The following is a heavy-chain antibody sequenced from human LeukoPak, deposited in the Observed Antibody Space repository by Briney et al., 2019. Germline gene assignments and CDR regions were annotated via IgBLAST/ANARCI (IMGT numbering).Heavy chain of an antibody. J-gene: IGHJ4*02. D-gene: IGHD2-2*01. Sequence: ASVKVSCKASGYTFTGYYMHWVRQAPGQGLEWMGWINPNSGGTIYAQKFQGRVTMTRDTSISTAYMELSRLRSDDTAVYYCARDLCGTSCYAGFDYWGQGTLVTVSS. V-gene: IGHV1-2*02. CDR1: GYTFTGYY. CDR2: INPNSGGT. CDR3: ARDLCGTSCYAGFDY.